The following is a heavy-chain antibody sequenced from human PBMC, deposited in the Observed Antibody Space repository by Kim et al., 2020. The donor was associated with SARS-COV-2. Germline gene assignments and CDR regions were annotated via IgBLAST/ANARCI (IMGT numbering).Heavy chain of an antibody. J-gene: IGHJ6*03. Sequence: ASVKVSCKASGYTFTSYGISWVRQAPGQGLEWMGWISAYNGNTNYAQKLQGRVTMTTDTSTSTAYMELRSLRSDDTAVYYCARDRRITIFGVVTHGYYYYYMDVWGKGTRVTVSS. CDR1: GYTFTSYG. V-gene: IGHV1-18*01. D-gene: IGHD3-3*01. CDR2: ISAYNGNT. CDR3: ARDRRITIFGVVTHGYYYYYMDV.